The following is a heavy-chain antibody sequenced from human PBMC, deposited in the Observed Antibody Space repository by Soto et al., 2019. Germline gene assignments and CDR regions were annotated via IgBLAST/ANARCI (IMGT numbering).Heavy chain of an antibody. CDR3: ARSVGVTTLSYLDY. Sequence: SVKVSCKASGGTFSSSGISWVRQAPGQGLEWMGGIIPMFGTATTTHNFQGRLTITADESTSTAYMELSSLTSEDTAVYFCARSVGVTTLSYLDYWGQGTLVTVSS. J-gene: IGHJ4*02. CDR2: IIPMFGTA. D-gene: IGHD1-26*01. V-gene: IGHV1-69*13. CDR1: GGTFSSSG.